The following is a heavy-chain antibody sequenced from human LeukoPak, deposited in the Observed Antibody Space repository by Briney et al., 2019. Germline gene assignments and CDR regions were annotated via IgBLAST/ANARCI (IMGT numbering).Heavy chain of an antibody. CDR1: GGSFSGYY. D-gene: IGHD6-19*01. CDR2: INHSGST. CDR3: ARARYSSGWFPKNNWFDP. V-gene: IGHV4-34*01. J-gene: IGHJ5*02. Sequence: SETLSLTCAVYGGSFSGYYWSWIRQPPGKGLEWIGEINHSGSTNYNPSLKSRVTISLDTSKNHFSLKLSSVTAADTAVYYCARARYSSGWFPKNNWFDPWGQGTLVTVSS.